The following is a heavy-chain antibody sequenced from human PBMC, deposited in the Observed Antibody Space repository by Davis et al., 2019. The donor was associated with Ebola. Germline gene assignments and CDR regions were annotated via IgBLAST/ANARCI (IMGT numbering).Heavy chain of an antibody. V-gene: IGHV3-23*01. Sequence: PGGSLRLSCVASGFRFSSYVMGWVRQAPGKGLEWVSAISGSGGSTYYADSVKGRFTISRDNSKNTLYLQMNSLRAEDTAVYYCAKGPNFVVPYGMDVWGQGTTVTVSS. CDR3: AKGPNFVVPYGMDV. D-gene: IGHD2-15*01. CDR1: GFRFSSYV. CDR2: ISGSGGST. J-gene: IGHJ6*02.